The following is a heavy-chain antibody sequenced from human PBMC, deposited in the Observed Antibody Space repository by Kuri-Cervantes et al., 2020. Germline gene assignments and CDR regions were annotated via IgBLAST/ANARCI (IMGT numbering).Heavy chain of an antibody. CDR2: IYHSGST. V-gene: IGHV4-34*01. J-gene: IGHJ4*02. D-gene: IGHD4-17*01. Sequence: GSLRLSCAVYGGSFSGYYWSWIRQPPGKGLEWIGYIYHSGSTYYNPSLKSRVTISVDRSKNQFSLKLSSVTAADTAVYYCARGFKGYGDYEEYFDYWGQGTLVTVSS. CDR3: ARGFKGYGDYEEYFDY. CDR1: GGSFSGYY.